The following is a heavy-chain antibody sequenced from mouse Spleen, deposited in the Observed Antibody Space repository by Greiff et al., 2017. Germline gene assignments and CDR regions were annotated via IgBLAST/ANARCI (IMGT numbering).Heavy chain of an antibody. CDR2: IWSGGST. CDR3: ARNFLYYYGSSYKDYFDY. D-gene: IGHD1-1*01. J-gene: IGHJ2*01. CDR1: GFSLTSYG. V-gene: IGHV2-2*01. Sequence: QVQLQQSGPGLVQPSQSLSITCTVSGFSLTSYGVHWVRQSPGKGLEWLGVIWSGGSTDYNAAFISRLSISKDNSKSQVFFKMNSLQADDTAIYYCARNFLYYYGSSYKDYFDYWGQGTTLTVSS.